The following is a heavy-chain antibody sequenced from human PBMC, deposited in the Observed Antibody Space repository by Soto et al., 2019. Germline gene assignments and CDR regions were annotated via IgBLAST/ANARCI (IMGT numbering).Heavy chain of an antibody. J-gene: IGHJ5*02. CDR2: IYWNDDK. Sequence: SGPTLVKPTQTLTLTCTFSGFSLSTSGVGVGWIRQPPGKALEWLALIYWNDDKRYSPSLKSRLTITKDTSKNQVVLTMTNMDPVDTATYYCAHSWFGRGDYDVGWFDPWGQGTLVTVSS. CDR1: GFSLSTSGVG. CDR3: AHSWFGRGDYDVGWFDP. V-gene: IGHV2-5*01. D-gene: IGHD4-17*01.